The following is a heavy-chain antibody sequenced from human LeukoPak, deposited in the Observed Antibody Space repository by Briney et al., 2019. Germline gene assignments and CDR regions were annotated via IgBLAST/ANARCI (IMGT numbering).Heavy chain of an antibody. CDR3: ASHPNYDFWSGYISLELDY. Sequence: PSETLSLTCTVSGGSISSYYWSWIRQPPGKGLEWIGYIYYSGSTYYNPSLKSRVTISVDTSKNQFSLKLSSVTAADTAVYYCASHPNYDFWSGYISLELDYWGQGTLVTVSS. CDR2: IYYSGST. CDR1: GGSISSYY. J-gene: IGHJ4*02. V-gene: IGHV4-59*08. D-gene: IGHD3-3*01.